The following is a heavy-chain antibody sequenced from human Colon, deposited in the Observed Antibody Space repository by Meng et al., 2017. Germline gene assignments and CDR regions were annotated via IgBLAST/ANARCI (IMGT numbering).Heavy chain of an antibody. J-gene: IGHJ4*02. V-gene: IGHV1-2*06. D-gene: IGHD6-19*01. CDR1: GYTFTTYG. CDR3: AKIHLGDSGLDY. Sequence: QVQSLESGSELKKPGASVRMSRKASGYTFTTYGMNWVRQVPGQGIEWMGRINADSGGTNYAEKFQGRVTLTRDTSINTAYMEVTSLRSDDTAVYYCAKIHLGDSGLDYWGQGTLVTVSS. CDR2: INADSGGT.